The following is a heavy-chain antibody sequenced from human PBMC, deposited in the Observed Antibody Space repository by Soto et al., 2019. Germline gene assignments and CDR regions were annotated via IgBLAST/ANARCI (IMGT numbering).Heavy chain of an antibody. CDR2: ISYDGRNK. CDR3: ASPRLSSDGTTPIDF. Sequence: QVQLVESGGGVVQPGRSLRLSCAASGFTFSSYAMHWVRQAPGKGLEWVAVISYDGRNKYYADSVKGRFTISRDSSKNKLYLQMNSLRAEDTAVYYCASPRLSSDGTTPIDFWGQGTLVTVSS. CDR1: GFTFSSYA. V-gene: IGHV3-30-3*01. J-gene: IGHJ4*02. D-gene: IGHD1-1*01.